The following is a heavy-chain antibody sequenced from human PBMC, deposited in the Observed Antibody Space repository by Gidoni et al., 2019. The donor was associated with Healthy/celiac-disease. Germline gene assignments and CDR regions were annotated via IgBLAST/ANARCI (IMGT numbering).Heavy chain of an antibody. CDR3: ASNRGYSYGKVDY. Sequence: QLQLQESGPGLVKPSETLSLTCTVSGGSISSSSYYWGWIRQPPGKGLEWIGSIYYSGRTYYNPSLKSRVTISGDTSKNQFSLKLSSVTAADTAVYYCASNRGYSYGKVDYWGQGTLVTVSS. J-gene: IGHJ4*02. V-gene: IGHV4-39*01. CDR2: IYYSGRT. D-gene: IGHD5-18*01. CDR1: GGSISSSSYY.